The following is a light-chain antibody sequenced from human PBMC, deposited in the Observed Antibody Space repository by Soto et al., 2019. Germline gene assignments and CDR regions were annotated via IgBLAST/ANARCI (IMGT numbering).Light chain of an antibody. CDR1: QGINNW. V-gene: IGKV1-12*01. Sequence: DIQVTQSPASGSASVGDRVTITCRASQGINNWLALYQQKPGKAPELLIYAVSYLQSGVPSRFSGSGSGTDFTLTISSLQPEDFTTYFCKLSSAFPLPFCGRTKVDIK. CDR3: KLSSAFPLP. CDR2: AVS. J-gene: IGKJ4*01.